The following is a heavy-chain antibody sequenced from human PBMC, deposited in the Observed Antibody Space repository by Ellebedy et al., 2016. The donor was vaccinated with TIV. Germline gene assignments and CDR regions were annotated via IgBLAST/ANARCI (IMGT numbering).Heavy chain of an antibody. J-gene: IGHJ4*02. CDR2: ISYDGSNK. Sequence: GGSLRLSXAASGFTFSSYAMHWVRQAPGKGLEWVAVISYDGSNKYYADSAKGRFTISRDNSKNTLYLQMNSLRAEDTAVYYCARESYDFWSGYYSQYYFDYWGQGTLVTVSS. CDR1: GFTFSSYA. V-gene: IGHV3-30-3*01. CDR3: ARESYDFWSGYYSQYYFDY. D-gene: IGHD3-3*01.